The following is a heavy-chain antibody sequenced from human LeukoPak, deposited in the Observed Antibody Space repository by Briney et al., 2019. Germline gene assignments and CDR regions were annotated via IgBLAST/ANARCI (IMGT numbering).Heavy chain of an antibody. D-gene: IGHD2-2*01. CDR2: SSTSGIT. CDR3: GSCRSTSCPYASFDY. J-gene: IGHJ4*02. Sequence: SETLSLTCTVSGGSFSSCYWYWIWLPPAPGKELKWNGYSSTSGITNSNPSLKSRVTISLDASNNQFYLNMSSVTAADTAVYYCGSCRSTSCPYASFDYWGQGTRVIVTS. CDR1: GGSFSSCYWY. V-gene: IGHV4-61*01.